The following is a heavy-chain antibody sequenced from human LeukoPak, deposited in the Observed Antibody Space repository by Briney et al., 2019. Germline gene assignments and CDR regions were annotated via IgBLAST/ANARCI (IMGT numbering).Heavy chain of an antibody. CDR3: ARTGIVPAAMGYDY. CDR1: GFTFRSYS. Sequence: GGSLRLSCAASGFTFRSYSMNWVRQAPGKGLEWVSYISSSSSTIYYADSVKGRFTISRDNAKNSLYLQMNSLRAEDTAVYYCARTGIVPAAMGYDYWGQGTLVTVSS. CDR2: ISSSSSTI. J-gene: IGHJ4*02. V-gene: IGHV3-48*01. D-gene: IGHD2-2*01.